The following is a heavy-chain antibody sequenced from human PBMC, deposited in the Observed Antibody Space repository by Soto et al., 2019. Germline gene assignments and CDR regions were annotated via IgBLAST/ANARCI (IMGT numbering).Heavy chain of an antibody. J-gene: IGHJ4*02. D-gene: IGHD6-19*01. CDR3: AKEMYSSGFFDY. CDR1: GFTFSSYA. V-gene: IGHV3-23*01. Sequence: EVQLLESGGGLVQPGGSLRLSCAASGFTFSSYAMSWVRQAPGKGLEWVSAISGSGGRTYYADSVKGRFTISRDNSKNPLYQQMNSLRAEDTGLYYCAKEMYSSGFFDYWGQGTLVTVSS. CDR2: ISGSGGRT.